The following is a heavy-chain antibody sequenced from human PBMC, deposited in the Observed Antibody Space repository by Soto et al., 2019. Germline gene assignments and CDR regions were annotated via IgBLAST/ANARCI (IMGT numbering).Heavy chain of an antibody. CDR2: ISYDGSNK. J-gene: IGHJ4*02. CDR3: ARDRDYYDSSGYYSIDY. CDR1: GFTFSSYA. D-gene: IGHD3-22*01. V-gene: IGHV3-30-3*01. Sequence: QVQLVESGGGVVQPGRSLRLSWAASGFTFSSYAMHWVRQAPGKGLEWVAVISYDGSNKYYADSVKGRFTISRDNSKNTLYLQMNSLRAEDTAVYYCARDRDYYDSSGYYSIDYWGQGTLVTVSS.